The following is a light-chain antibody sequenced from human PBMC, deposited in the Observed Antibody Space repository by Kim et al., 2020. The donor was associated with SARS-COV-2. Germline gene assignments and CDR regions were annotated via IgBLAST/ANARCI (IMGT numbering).Light chain of an antibody. CDR2: VTSDGNL. CDR1: SRHSSYA. V-gene: IGLV4-69*01. CDR3: QTWDTGIQI. J-gene: IGLJ2*01. Sequence: ASVRLTCTLCSRHSSYAIAWHQQQPEKGPRHLLRVTSDGNLIKGDGIPDRFSGSRSGAERYLTISSLQSEDEADYYCQTWDTGIQIFGGGTKLTVL.